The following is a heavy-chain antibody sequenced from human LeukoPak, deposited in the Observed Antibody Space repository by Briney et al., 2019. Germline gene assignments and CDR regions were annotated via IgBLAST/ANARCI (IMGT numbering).Heavy chain of an antibody. CDR1: GGSISGYY. CDR2: IYSSGST. D-gene: IGHD2-15*01. Sequence: SETLSLTCSVSGGSISGYYWSWIRQPPGKGLEWIGYIYSSGSTKYNPSPTSRVTISVDTSKNQFSLKLTSVTAADTAVYYCGRGGQIGLLPFDYWGQGTLVTVSS. J-gene: IGHJ4*02. V-gene: IGHV4-59*01. CDR3: GRGGQIGLLPFDY.